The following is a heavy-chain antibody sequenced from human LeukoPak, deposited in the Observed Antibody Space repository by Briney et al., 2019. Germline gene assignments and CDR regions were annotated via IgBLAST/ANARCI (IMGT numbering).Heavy chain of an antibody. CDR3: ATAVVPAAMYAFDI. J-gene: IGHJ3*02. V-gene: IGHV4-38-2*01. CDR2: IYHSGST. D-gene: IGHD2-2*01. CDR1: GGSFSGYY. Sequence: SETLSLTCAVYGGSFSGYYWGWIRQPPGKGLEWIGSIYHSGSTYYNPSLKSRVTISVDTSKNQFSLKLSSVTAADTAVYYCATAVVPAAMYAFDIWGQGTMVTVSS.